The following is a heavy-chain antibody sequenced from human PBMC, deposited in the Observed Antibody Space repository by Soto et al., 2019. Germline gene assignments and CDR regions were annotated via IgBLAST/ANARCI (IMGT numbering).Heavy chain of an antibody. V-gene: IGHV4-30-4*01. CDR3: ASHSGSHPLFDY. Sequence: ASETLSLTCTVSGDSISSGNNYWSWIRQPPGKGLEWVGYIYYSGSTYYNPSLKSRATISLETSKNQYSLKLTSVTAADTAVYYCASHSGSHPLFDYWGQGALVTVSS. CDR1: GDSISSGNNY. CDR2: IYYSGST. J-gene: IGHJ4*02. D-gene: IGHD1-26*01.